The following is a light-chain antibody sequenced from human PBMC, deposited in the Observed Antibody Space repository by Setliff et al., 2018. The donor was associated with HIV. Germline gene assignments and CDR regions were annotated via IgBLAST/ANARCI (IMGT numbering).Light chain of an antibody. CDR1: TSDVGCYNY. J-gene: IGLJ1*01. V-gene: IGLV2-14*01. CDR3: SSYAISNTLP. Sequence: QSALTQPASVSGSPGQSITISCTGTTSDVGCYNYVSWYQQHPGKAPKLIIYEVRNRPSGVSNRFSGSKSGETASLTISGLQAEDEADYYCSSYAISNTLPFGTGTKVTVL. CDR2: EVR.